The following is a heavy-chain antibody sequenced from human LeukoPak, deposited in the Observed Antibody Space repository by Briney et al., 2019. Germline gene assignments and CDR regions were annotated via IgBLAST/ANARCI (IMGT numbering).Heavy chain of an antibody. CDR2: ISHSGST. V-gene: IGHV4-34*01. CDR3: ARGRHNGKFDS. J-gene: IGHJ4*02. D-gene: IGHD1-14*01. CDR1: GGSFSGFY. Sequence: SETLSLTCAVYGGSFSGFYWTWIRQPPGKGLEWIGEISHSGSTNYNPSLQSRVTISVDTSKNQFSLNWNSMTDADTAVYMCARGRHNGKFDSWGQGNLATVSS.